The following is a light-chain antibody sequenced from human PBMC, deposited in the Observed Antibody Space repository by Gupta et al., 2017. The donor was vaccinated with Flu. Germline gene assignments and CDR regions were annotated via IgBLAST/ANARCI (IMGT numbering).Light chain of an antibody. CDR3: QQECSSPRT. CDR2: GAS. J-gene: IGKJ1*01. Sequence: EIVLTQSPRTRSLSPGERATLSCRASQSVSSSYLAWYQQKPGQAPRLLIYGASSRATGIPDRFSGSGSGTDFTLTISRLEPEDFAVYYCQQECSSPRTFGQGTKVEIK. CDR1: QSVSSSY. V-gene: IGKV3-20*01.